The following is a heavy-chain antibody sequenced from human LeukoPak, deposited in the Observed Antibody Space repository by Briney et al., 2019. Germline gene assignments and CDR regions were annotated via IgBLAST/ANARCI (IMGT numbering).Heavy chain of an antibody. D-gene: IGHD5-24*01. J-gene: IGHJ4*02. CDR1: GYTFSNYG. Sequence: GASVKVSCKASGYTFSNYGISWVRQAPGQGLEWMGWISTYNGDTKYTQKLQGRVTMTADTSTRTAYMELRSLRSDDTAVYYCARGWIEMPTVYFDYWGQGTLVSVFS. CDR2: ISTYNGDT. V-gene: IGHV1-18*01. CDR3: ARGWIEMPTVYFDY.